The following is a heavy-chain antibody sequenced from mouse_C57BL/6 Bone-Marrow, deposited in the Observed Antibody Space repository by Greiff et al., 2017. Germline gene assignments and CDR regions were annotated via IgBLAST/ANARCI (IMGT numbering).Heavy chain of an antibody. V-gene: IGHV14-4*01. J-gene: IGHJ3*01. CDR1: GFNIKDDY. Sequence: EVKLQESGAELVRPGASVKLSCTASGFNIKDDYMHWVKQRPEQGLEWIGWIDPENGDTESASKFQGKATITVDTSPNTAYLQLSSLTSEDTAVYYCTRIAYWGQGTLVTVSA. CDR3: TRIAY. CDR2: IDPENGDT.